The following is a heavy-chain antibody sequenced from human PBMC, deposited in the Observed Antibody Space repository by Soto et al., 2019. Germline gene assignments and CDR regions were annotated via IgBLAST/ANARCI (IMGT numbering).Heavy chain of an antibody. D-gene: IGHD6-13*01. Sequence: GGSLRLSCAASGFTFSSYWMSWVRQAPGKGLEWVANIKQDGSEKYYVDSVKGRFTISRDNAKNSLYLQMNSLRAEDTAVYYCARDRYKLVQRRGYYYGMDVWGQGTTVTVSS. CDR1: GFTFSSYW. CDR2: IKQDGSEK. CDR3: ARDRYKLVQRRGYYYGMDV. V-gene: IGHV3-7*05. J-gene: IGHJ6*02.